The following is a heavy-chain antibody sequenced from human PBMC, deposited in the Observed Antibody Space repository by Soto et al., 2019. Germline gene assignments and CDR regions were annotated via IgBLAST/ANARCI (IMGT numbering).Heavy chain of an antibody. D-gene: IGHD3-10*01. CDR3: AKDGRGWPTSH. CDR2: ISGSGGST. CDR1: GFTFISYA. Sequence: VGSLRLSSAASGFTFISYAMSWVRKAPGKGLEWVSAISGSGGSTYYADSVKGRFTISRDNSKNTLYLQMNSLRAEDTAVYYCAKDGRGWPTSHWGQGTLVTVSS. V-gene: IGHV3-23*01. J-gene: IGHJ4*02.